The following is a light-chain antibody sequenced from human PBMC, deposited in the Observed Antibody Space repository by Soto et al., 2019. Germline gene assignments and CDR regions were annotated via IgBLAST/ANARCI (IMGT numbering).Light chain of an antibody. CDR2: KAS. CDR3: QQYSNYPIT. CDR1: ESINIW. Sequence: DIPMTQSPSTLSASVGDRVTITCRASESINIWLAWYQQKPGKAPKLLIYKASSLESGVPSKFSGSGSGTEFTLTISRLQPDDFGAYYCQQYSNYPITFGQGTRLEIK. J-gene: IGKJ5*01. V-gene: IGKV1-5*03.